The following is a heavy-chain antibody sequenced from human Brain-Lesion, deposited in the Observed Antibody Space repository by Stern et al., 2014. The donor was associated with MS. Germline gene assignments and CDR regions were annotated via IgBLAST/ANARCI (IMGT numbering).Heavy chain of an antibody. CDR1: GYTLTELS. D-gene: IGHD1-26*01. J-gene: IGHJ4*02. CDR2: FDPEDGET. CDR3: ATLSPGAGGNYYRHFDY. Sequence: QVQLLESGAEVKKPGASVKVSCKVSGYTLTELSMHWVRQAPRKGLEWMGGFDPEDGETIYAQKSQGRVTMTEDTSTATAYMELSSLRSEDTAVYYCATLSPGAGGNYYRHFDYWGQGTLVTVSS. V-gene: IGHV1-24*01.